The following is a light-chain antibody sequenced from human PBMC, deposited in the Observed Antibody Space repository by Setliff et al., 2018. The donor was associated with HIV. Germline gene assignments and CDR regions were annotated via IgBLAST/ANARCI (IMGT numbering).Light chain of an antibody. CDR3: AAWDDSLSALL. J-gene: IGLJ2*01. V-gene: IGLV1-47*01. Sequence: QSVLVQAPSASGTPGQRVTISCSGSSSNIGSNYVYWYQQLPGTAPELLIYRNDQRPSGVPARFSGSKSGASASLAISGLRSEDEADYSCAAWDDSLSALLFGGGTKGTVL. CDR2: RND. CDR1: SSNIGSNY.